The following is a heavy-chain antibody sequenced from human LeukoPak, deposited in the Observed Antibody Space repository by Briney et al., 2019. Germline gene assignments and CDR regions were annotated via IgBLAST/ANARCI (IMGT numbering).Heavy chain of an antibody. Sequence: GGSLRLSCAASGFTFSSYGMHWVRQAPGKGLEWVAVISYDGSNKYYADSVKGRFTISRDNSKNTLYLQMNSLGAEDTAVYYCAKDSYYYDSSGHLPQAPGGMDVWGQGTTVTVSS. D-gene: IGHD3-22*01. CDR3: AKDSYYYDSSGHLPQAPGGMDV. J-gene: IGHJ6*02. V-gene: IGHV3-30*18. CDR2: ISYDGSNK. CDR1: GFTFSSYG.